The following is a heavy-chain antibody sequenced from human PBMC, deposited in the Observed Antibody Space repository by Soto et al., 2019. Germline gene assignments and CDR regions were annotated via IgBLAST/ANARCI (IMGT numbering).Heavy chain of an antibody. V-gene: IGHV1-18*01. CDR3: ARDRSCSWYTFYSYGMDV. CDR1: GYTFTSYG. J-gene: IGHJ6*02. D-gene: IGHD6-13*01. Sequence: GASVKVSCKASGYTFTSYGISWVRQAPGQGLEWMGWISAYNGNTNYAQKLQGRVTMTTDTSTSTAYMELRSLRSDDTAVYYCARDRSCSWYTFYSYGMDVWCPGTMVTVFS. CDR2: ISAYNGNT.